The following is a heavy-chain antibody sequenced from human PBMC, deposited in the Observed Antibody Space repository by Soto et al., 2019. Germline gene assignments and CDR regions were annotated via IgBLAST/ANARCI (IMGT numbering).Heavy chain of an antibody. V-gene: IGHV3-33*01. CDR2: IWYDGSNK. CDR3: AREAPIPSLDY. J-gene: IGHJ4*02. CDR1: GFTFSSYG. Sequence: QVQLVESGGGVVQPGRSLRLSCAASGFTFSSYGMHWVRQAPGKGLEWVAVIWYDGSNKYYADSVKGRFTISRDNSKNTLDLQMNSLRAEDTAVYYCAREAPIPSLDYWGQGTLVTVSS.